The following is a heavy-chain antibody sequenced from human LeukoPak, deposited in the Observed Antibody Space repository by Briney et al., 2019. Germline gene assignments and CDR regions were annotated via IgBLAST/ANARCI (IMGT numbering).Heavy chain of an antibody. CDR1: GYTFSNYD. Sequence: GASVRVSCKASGYTFSNYDITWVRQAPGQGPEWMGWISVYNGNTNYAQNLQGRVTMTTDTSTSTAYMELRSLRSDDTAVYYCARGSKSADYYDTSGYAATYDAFDFWGQGTVVTVSS. J-gene: IGHJ3*01. V-gene: IGHV1-18*01. D-gene: IGHD3-22*01. CDR3: ARGSKSADYYDTSGYAATYDAFDF. CDR2: ISVYNGNT.